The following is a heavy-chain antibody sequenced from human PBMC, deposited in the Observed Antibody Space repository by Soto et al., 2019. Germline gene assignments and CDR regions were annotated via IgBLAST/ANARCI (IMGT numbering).Heavy chain of an antibody. CDR1: GGSISSGDYY. CDR3: ARDCGGDCYSRGALDI. V-gene: IGHV4-30-4*08. Sequence: SETLSLTCTVSGGSISSGDYYWSWIRQPPGKGLEWIGYIYYSGSTYYNPSLKSRVTISVDTSKNQFSLKLSSVTAADTAVYYCARDCGGDCYSRGALDISGQGTIVTV. J-gene: IGHJ3*02. CDR2: IYYSGST. D-gene: IGHD2-21*02.